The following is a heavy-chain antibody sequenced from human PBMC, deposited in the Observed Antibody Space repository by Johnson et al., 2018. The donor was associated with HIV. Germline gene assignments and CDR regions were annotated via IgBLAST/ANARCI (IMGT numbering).Heavy chain of an antibody. D-gene: IGHD6-19*01. CDR2: ISSDGSNK. CDR3: AKAYSSGWWALDI. J-gene: IGHJ3*02. V-gene: IGHV3-30*04. Sequence: QVQLVESGGGVVQPGRSLRLSCAASEYTFSSYAMHWVRQAPGKGLEWVAVISSDGSNKYYADSVKGRFTISRDNSKNTLYLQMNSLRAEDTAVYYCAKAYSSGWWALDIWGLGAMVTVSS. CDR1: EYTFSSYA.